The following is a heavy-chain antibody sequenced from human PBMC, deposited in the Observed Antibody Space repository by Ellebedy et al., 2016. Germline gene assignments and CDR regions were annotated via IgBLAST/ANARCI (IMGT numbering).Heavy chain of an antibody. CDR3: ARRRYSKSWYFDL. CDR1: GYTFTSYW. Sequence: GESLKISXKGSGYTFTSYWIGWVRQMPGKGLEWVGIIFPGDSESTYSPSIQGQVTFSVDKSISTAYLQWSSLKASDTAMYYCARRRYSKSWYFDLWGRGTLVTVSS. CDR2: IFPGDSES. D-gene: IGHD4-11*01. V-gene: IGHV5-51*01. J-gene: IGHJ2*01.